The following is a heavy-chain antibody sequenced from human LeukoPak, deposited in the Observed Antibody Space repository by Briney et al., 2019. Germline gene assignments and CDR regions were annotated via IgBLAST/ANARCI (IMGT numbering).Heavy chain of an antibody. CDR2: IYYSGST. CDR3: ARAGSSGWYVDY. V-gene: IGHV4-39*01. J-gene: IGHJ4*02. D-gene: IGHD6-19*01. CDR1: GGSISSSSYY. Sequence: SETLSLTCTVSGGSISSSSYYWGWIRQPPGKGLEWIGSIYYSGSTYYNPSLKSRVTISVDTSKNQFSLKLSSVTAADTAVYYCARAGSSGWYVDYWGRGTLVTVSS.